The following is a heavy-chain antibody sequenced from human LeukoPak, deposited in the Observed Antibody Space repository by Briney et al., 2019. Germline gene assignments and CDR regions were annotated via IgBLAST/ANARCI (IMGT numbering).Heavy chain of an antibody. J-gene: IGHJ4*02. D-gene: IGHD2-2*01. CDR1: AGSISSSTYY. Sequence: PSETLSLTCTVSAGSISSSTYYWAGLRQPPGKGLEWFGSVYYSGSTYYNPSLKSQVTISVDTSKSQFSLNLSSVTAADTAVYYCARREEYCSSTSCPDYWGQRTLVTVSS. V-gene: IGHV4-39*01. CDR3: ARREEYCSSTSCPDY. CDR2: VYYSGST.